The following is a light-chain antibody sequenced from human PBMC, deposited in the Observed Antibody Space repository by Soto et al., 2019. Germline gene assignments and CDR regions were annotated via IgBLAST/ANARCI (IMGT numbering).Light chain of an antibody. CDR3: QQYGSSRPT. CDR1: QSVRSNY. J-gene: IGKJ1*01. CDR2: GTS. V-gene: IGKV3-20*01. Sequence: EIVLTQSPGTLSLSPGERATLSCRASQSVRSNYLAWYQQKPGQAPRLLIYGTSSRAAGIPDRFSGSGSGTDFTLTISRLEPEDFAVYYCQQYGSSRPTFGQGTKVEIK.